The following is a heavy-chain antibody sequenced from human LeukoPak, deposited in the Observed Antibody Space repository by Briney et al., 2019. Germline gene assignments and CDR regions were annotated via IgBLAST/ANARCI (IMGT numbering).Heavy chain of an antibody. CDR3: ARTYCSGGSCYSGNGFYYYYYMGV. CDR2: IKEDGSEK. CDR1: GFTFGSYW. D-gene: IGHD2-15*01. V-gene: IGHV3-7*01. J-gene: IGHJ6*03. Sequence: GGSLRLSCAASGFTFGSYWMSWVRQAPGKGLEWVANIKEDGSEKHYVDSVKGRFTISRDNARNSLFLQMNSLRAEDTAVYYRARTYCSGGSCYSGNGFYYYYYMGVWGKGTTVTVSS.